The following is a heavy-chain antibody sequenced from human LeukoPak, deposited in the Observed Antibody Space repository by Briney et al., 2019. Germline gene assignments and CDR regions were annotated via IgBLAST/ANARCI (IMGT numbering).Heavy chain of an antibody. V-gene: IGHV4-39*01. CDR3: ATGLPTYWYFDL. Sequence: SETLSLTCTVSGGSISSSSYYWGWLRQPPGKGLEWIGSIYYSGNTYHNPSLKSRVTISVDTSKNQFSLKLSSVTAADTAVYYCATGLPTYWYFDLWGRGTLVTVSS. CDR2: IYYSGNT. D-gene: IGHD5/OR15-5a*01. J-gene: IGHJ2*01. CDR1: GGSISSSSYY.